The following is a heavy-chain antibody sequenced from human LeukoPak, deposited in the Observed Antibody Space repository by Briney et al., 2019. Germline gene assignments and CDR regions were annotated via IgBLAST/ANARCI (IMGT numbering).Heavy chain of an antibody. CDR1: GGTFSSYA. CDR3: ARAANLRFLEWLPFDY. V-gene: IGHV1-69*13. D-gene: IGHD3-3*01. Sequence: GASVKVSCKASGGTFSSYAISWVRQAPGQGLEWMGGIIPIFGTANYAQKFQGRVTITADESTSTAYMELSSLRSEDTAVYYCARAANLRFLEWLPFDYWGQGTLVTVSS. J-gene: IGHJ4*02. CDR2: IIPIFGTA.